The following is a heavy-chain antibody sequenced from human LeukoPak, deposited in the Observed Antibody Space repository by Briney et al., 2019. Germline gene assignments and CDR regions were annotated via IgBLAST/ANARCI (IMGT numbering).Heavy chain of an antibody. J-gene: IGHJ4*02. CDR3: ATGTHYDLLPY. CDR1: GYSITELS. CDR2: FDPGSGEI. Sequence: PGASVKVPCKVSGYSITELSTHWVRQAPGKGLEWMGGFDPGSGEIIYEQKFQGRVTMTEDTSTDTAYMELSSLRSEDTALYYCATGTHYDLLPYWGQGTLVTVSS. V-gene: IGHV1-24*01. D-gene: IGHD3-9*01.